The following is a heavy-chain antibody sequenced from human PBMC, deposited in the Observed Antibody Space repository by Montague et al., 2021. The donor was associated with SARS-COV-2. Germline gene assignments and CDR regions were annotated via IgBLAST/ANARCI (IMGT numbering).Heavy chain of an antibody. J-gene: IGHJ4*02. D-gene: IGHD3-10*01. V-gene: IGHV4-59*12. CDR2: IHYSGST. CDR1: GGSLSSFY. CDR3: ARDRFDFGAGRQGTIDF. Sequence: SETLSLTCSVSGGSLSSFYWSWIRQPPGKGLEYIGYIHYSGSTNFSPFFSSRLTMSADTSKNQFSLKLTSVTAADTAIYFCARDRFDFGAGRQGTIDFWGQGTLVTVSS.